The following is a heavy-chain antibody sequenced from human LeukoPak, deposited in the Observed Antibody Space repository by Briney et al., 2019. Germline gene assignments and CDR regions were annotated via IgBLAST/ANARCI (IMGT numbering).Heavy chain of an antibody. D-gene: IGHD6-13*01. CDR1: GYTFTSYG. J-gene: IGHJ3*02. CDR2: ISAYNGNT. V-gene: IGHV1-18*01. CDR3: ARSSSSWYPDAFDI. Sequence: ASVTVSCKASGYTFTSYGISWVRQVPGQGLEWMGWISAYNGNTNYAQKLQGRVTMTTDTSTSTAYMELRSLRSDDTAVYYCARSSSSWYPDAFDIWGQGTMVTVSS.